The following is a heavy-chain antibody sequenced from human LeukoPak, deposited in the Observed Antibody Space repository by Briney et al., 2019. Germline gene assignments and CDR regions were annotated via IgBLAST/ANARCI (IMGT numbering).Heavy chain of an antibody. CDR3: ATGERLVPAAMWFDY. Sequence: ASVKVSCKASGYTXSDYYIHWVRQAPGQRLEWMGWINPNTGGTNYAQKFQGRVTMTRDTSLSTVYMEVSRLKSDDTAVYYCATGERLVPAAMWFDYWGQGTLVTVSS. CDR2: INPNTGGT. CDR1: GYTXSDYY. J-gene: IGHJ4*02. D-gene: IGHD2-2*01. V-gene: IGHV1-2*02.